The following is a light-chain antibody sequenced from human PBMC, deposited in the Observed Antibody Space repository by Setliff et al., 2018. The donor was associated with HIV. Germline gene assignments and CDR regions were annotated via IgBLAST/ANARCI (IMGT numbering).Light chain of an antibody. Sequence: QSALTQPASVSGSPGQSITISCTGTSSDVGTYNSVYWYQQHPGKAPKLMIYDVSTRPSGVSNRFSGSKSGNTASLTISGLQTEEESDYYCSSYTSSSTDVFGTGTKLTVL. J-gene: IGLJ1*01. CDR2: DVS. V-gene: IGLV2-14*01. CDR1: SSDVGTYNS. CDR3: SSYTSSSTDV.